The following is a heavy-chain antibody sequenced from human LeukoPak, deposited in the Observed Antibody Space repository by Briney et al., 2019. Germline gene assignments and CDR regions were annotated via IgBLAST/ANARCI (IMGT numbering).Heavy chain of an antibody. CDR1: GYTFTSYY. CDR2: INPSGGST. D-gene: IGHD5-12*01. CDR3: ARVGYGQTKTYFDY. Sequence: ASVKVSCKASGYTFTSYYMHWVRQAPGQGLEWMGIINPSGGSTSYAQKFQGRGTMTRDTSTSTVYMELSSLRSEDTALYYCARVGYGQTKTYFDYWGQGTLVTVPS. V-gene: IGHV1-46*01. J-gene: IGHJ4*02.